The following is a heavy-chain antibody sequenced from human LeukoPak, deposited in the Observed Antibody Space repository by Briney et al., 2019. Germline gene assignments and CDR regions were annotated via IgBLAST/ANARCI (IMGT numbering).Heavy chain of an antibody. Sequence: PSQTLSLTCTVSDDSISSNNYYWSWIRQPAGKGLEWIGRISTSGYINYSPSLESRLTISVDTSNNQISLKLSSVTATDTAVYFCARGDFATGFFDFWGQGTLVTVSS. CDR2: ISTSGYI. D-gene: IGHD1-1*01. J-gene: IGHJ4*02. CDR1: DDSISSNNYY. CDR3: ARGDFATGFFDF. V-gene: IGHV4-61*02.